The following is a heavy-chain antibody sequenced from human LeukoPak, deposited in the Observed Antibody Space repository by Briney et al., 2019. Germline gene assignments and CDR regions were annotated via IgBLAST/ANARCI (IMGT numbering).Heavy chain of an antibody. CDR2: ISSSSSYI. D-gene: IGHD4-23*01. CDR3: ARGLTSHGGNSLYFDY. CDR1: GFTFSSYS. Sequence: GGSLRLSCAASGFTFSSYSMNWVRQAPGKGLEWVSSISSSSSYIYYADSVKGRFTISRDNAKNSLYLQMNSLRAEDTAVYYCARGLTSHGGNSLYFDYWGQGTLVTVSS. J-gene: IGHJ4*02. V-gene: IGHV3-21*01.